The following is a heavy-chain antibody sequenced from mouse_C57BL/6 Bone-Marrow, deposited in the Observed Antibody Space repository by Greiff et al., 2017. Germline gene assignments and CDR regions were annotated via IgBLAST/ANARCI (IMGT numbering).Heavy chain of an antibody. D-gene: IGHD5-1*01. CDR2: IDPSDSET. J-gene: IGHJ4*01. V-gene: IGHV1-52*01. CDR1: GYTFTSYW. Sequence: QVQLQQPGAELVRPGSSVKLSCKASGYTFTSYWMHWVKQRPIQGLEWIGNIDPSDSETHYNQKFKDKATLTVDTSSSTAYMQLSSLTSADSAVYYCARVDGTYEGDDAMAYWGQGTTVTVSS. CDR3: ARVDGTYEGDDAMAY.